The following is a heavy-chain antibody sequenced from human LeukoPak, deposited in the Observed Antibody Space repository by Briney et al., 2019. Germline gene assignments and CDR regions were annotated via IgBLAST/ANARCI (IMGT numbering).Heavy chain of an antibody. CDR3: AREGSSSWYVDY. V-gene: IGHV3-11*01. CDR1: GFTFSDYY. D-gene: IGHD6-13*01. CDR2: SSGSSI. Sequence: GGSLRLSCAASGFTFSDYYMSWIRQAPGKGLEWVSYSSGSSIYYADFVKGRFTISRDNAKNSLYLQMNSLRAEDTAVYYCAREGSSSWYVDYWGQGTLVTVST. J-gene: IGHJ4*02.